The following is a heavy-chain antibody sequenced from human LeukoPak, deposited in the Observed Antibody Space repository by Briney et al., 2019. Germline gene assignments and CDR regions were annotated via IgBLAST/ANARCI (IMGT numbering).Heavy chain of an antibody. Sequence: PSETLSLTCTVSGGSISSSPYYWGWIRQPPGKGLEWIGTIYYRGSTYSNPSLNSRVTISLDTSKNQFSLRLRSVTAADTAVYYCARTLRWKFDYWGQGTLVTVSS. D-gene: IGHD4-23*01. V-gene: IGHV4-39*01. J-gene: IGHJ4*02. CDR2: IYYRGST. CDR3: ARTLRWKFDY. CDR1: GGSISSSPYY.